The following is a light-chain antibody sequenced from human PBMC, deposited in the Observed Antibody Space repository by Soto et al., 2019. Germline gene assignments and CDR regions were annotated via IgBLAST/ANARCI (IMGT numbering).Light chain of an antibody. CDR1: NIGSKS. Sequence: SYELTQPPSVSVAPGQTVRVTGGAKNIGSKSVHWYQQRSGQAPVLVVYDDRDRPSGVPERFSGSNSGNTATLTISRVEDGDEADYHCQVWDRSSDHYVFGTGTKLTVL. CDR2: DDR. V-gene: IGLV3-21*02. CDR3: QVWDRSSDHYV. J-gene: IGLJ1*01.